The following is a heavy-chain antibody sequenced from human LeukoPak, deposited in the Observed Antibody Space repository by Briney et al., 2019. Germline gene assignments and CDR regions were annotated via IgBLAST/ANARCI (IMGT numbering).Heavy chain of an antibody. CDR1: GFTVSSNY. CDR2: IYSGGST. Sequence: GGSLRLSCAASGFTVSSNYMSWVRQAPRKGLEWVSVIYSGGSTYYADSVKGRFTISRDNSKNTLYLQMNSLRAEDTAVYYCARAEGNDILNNWGQGTLVTVSS. V-gene: IGHV3-66*01. D-gene: IGHD3-9*01. CDR3: ARAEGNDILNN. J-gene: IGHJ4*02.